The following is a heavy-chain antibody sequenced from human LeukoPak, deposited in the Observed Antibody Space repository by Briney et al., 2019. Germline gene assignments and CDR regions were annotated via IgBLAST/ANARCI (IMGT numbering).Heavy chain of an antibody. CDR3: VRDRDSTGYYDY. CDR1: GFAFSSYG. V-gene: IGHV3-23*01. Sequence: GGSLRLSCAASGFAFSSYGMSWVRQAPGKGLEWVSGISNSGGSTYYADSVKGRFTISRDNSKNTLYLQTNSLRAEDTALYYCVRDRDSTGYYDYWGQGTLVTVSS. CDR2: ISNSGGST. J-gene: IGHJ4*02. D-gene: IGHD3-22*01.